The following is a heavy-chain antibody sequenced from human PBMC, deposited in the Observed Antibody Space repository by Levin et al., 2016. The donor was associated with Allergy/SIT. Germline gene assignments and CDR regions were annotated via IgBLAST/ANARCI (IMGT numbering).Heavy chain of an antibody. CDR2: ISGYSGNT. V-gene: IGHV1-18*01. D-gene: IGHD3-10*01. CDR3: ARGGRFVDY. CDR1: GYTFTSHA. J-gene: IGHJ4*02. Sequence: ASVKVSCKASGYTFTSHAIHWVRQAPGQRLEWMGWISGYSGNTNYAQSLQDRVTMTTDTSTSTAYMELRSLTSDDTAVYYCARGGRFVDYWGQGTLVTVSS.